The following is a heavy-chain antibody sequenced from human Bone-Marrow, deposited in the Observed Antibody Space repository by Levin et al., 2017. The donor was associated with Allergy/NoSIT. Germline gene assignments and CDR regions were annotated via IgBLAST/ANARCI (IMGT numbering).Heavy chain of an antibody. CDR1: GASINGYY. V-gene: IGHV4-59*01. CDR3: ARYMAVAGVGRHYMDV. J-gene: IGHJ6*03. CDR2: IHYTGTT. Sequence: SETLSLTCTVSGASINGYYWAWIRQPPGKALEWIGWIHYTGTTSYSPSLSSRLTISLDTSKNQISVELRSVTAADSAVYFCARYMAVAGVGRHYMDVWGKGTTVTVSS. D-gene: IGHD6-19*01.